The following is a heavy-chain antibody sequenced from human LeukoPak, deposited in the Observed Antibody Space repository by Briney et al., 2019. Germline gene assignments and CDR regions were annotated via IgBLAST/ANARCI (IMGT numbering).Heavy chain of an antibody. CDR3: AKDRFANGPPWELHSGVDY. CDR1: GFTFSSYA. Sequence: GGSLRLSCAASGFTFSSYAMSWVRQAPGKGLEWVSAISGSGGSTYYADSVKGRFTISRDNSKNTLYLQMNSLRAEDTAVYYCAKDRFANGPPWELHSGVDYWGQGTLVTVSS. CDR2: ISGSGGST. J-gene: IGHJ4*02. V-gene: IGHV3-23*01. D-gene: IGHD1-26*01.